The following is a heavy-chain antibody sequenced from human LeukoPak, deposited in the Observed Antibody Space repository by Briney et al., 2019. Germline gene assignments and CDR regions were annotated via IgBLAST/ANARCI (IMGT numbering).Heavy chain of an antibody. D-gene: IGHD3-3*01. Sequence: SQTLSLTCTVSGGSISSGGYYWRWIRQHPGKGLERNGYIYYSGSTYYNPSLKSRVTISVDTSKNQFSLKLRSVTAAATAVYYCASPGSGYYPRRFDYWGQGTLVTVSS. V-gene: IGHV4-31*03. CDR3: ASPGSGYYPRRFDY. CDR1: GGSISSGGYY. J-gene: IGHJ4*02. CDR2: IYYSGST.